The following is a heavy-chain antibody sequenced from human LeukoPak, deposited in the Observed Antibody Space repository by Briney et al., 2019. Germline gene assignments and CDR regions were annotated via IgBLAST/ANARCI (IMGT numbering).Heavy chain of an antibody. V-gene: IGHV4-4*02. CDR2: IYHSGST. Sequence: SETLSLTCAVSGGSISSSNWWSWVRQPPGKGLEWIGEIYHSGSTNYNPSLKSRVTISVDKSKNQFSLKLSSVTAADTAVYYCARGRFRGYCSSTSCYTSDYWGQGTLVTVSS. CDR1: GGSISSSNW. D-gene: IGHD2-2*02. CDR3: ARGRFRGYCSSTSCYTSDY. J-gene: IGHJ4*02.